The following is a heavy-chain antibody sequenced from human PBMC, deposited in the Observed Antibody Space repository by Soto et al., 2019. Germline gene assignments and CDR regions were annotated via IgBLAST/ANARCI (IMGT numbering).Heavy chain of an antibody. CDR3: ACLLYSYGYHPDLFDP. D-gene: IGHD6-25*01. Sequence: PSETLSLTCSVSGGSVSTSSYYWGWIRQPPEKGLEWIGSIYYSGTTYYNPSLESRVTISVDTSKNQFSLKLSSVTSADTAVYYCACLLYSYGYHPDLFDP. V-gene: IGHV4-39*01. CDR2: IYYSGTT. CDR1: GGSVSTSSYY. J-gene: IGHJ5*02.